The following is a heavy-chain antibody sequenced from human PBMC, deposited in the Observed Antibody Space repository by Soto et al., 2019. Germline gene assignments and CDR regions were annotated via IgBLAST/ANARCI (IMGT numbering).Heavy chain of an antibody. CDR3: AKDNCSVGSCYTRYFDL. Sequence: QVQLVESGGGVVQPGRSLRLSCAASGFTFSSYGMHWVRQAPGKGLEWVAIISYDGSNKYYSDYVKGRFTISRDNSKNTLYLQMNSLRAEDTAVYYCAKDNCSVGSCYTRYFDLWGRGTLVTVSS. D-gene: IGHD2-15*01. CDR1: GFTFSSYG. CDR2: ISYDGSNK. V-gene: IGHV3-30*18. J-gene: IGHJ2*01.